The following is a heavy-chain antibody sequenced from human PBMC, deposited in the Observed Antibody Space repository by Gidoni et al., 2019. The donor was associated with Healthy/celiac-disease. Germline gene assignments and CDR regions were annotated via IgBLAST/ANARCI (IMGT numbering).Heavy chain of an antibody. CDR3: ARDSVLRYFDWPGKRGMDV. V-gene: IGHV3-33*01. CDR2: IWYDGSNK. D-gene: IGHD3-9*01. CDR1: GFTFSSSG. J-gene: IGHJ6*02. Sequence: QVQLVESGGGVVQPGRSLRLSCAASGFTFSSSGLHGVRQAPGKGLEWVAVIWYDGSNKYYADSVKGRFTISRDNSKNTLYLQMNSLRAEDTAVYYCARDSVLRYFDWPGKRGMDVWGQGTTVTVSS.